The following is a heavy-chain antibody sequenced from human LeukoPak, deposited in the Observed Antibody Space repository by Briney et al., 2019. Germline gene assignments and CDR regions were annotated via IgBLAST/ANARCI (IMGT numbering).Heavy chain of an antibody. CDR2: IIPILGIA. Sequence: SVTVSCKASGGTFSSYTISWVRQAPGQGLEWMGRIIPILGIANYAQKFQGRVTITADKSTSTAYMELSSLRSEDTAVYYCARGRDGSAFDIWGQRTMVTVSS. CDR3: ARGRDGSAFDI. CDR1: GGTFSSYT. D-gene: IGHD1-26*01. J-gene: IGHJ3*02. V-gene: IGHV1-69*02.